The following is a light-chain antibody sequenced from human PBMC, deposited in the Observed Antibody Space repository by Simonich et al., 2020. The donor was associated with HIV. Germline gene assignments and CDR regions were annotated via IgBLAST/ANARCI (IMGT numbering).Light chain of an antibody. Sequence: QSVLTQPPSASGTPGQRVTISCSGSNSNIGSNTVNWYQQLPGTAPKLLIYRNNPRPSGVPDRFSGSKSGTSASLAISGLQSEDEADYYCAAWDDSLNGPVFGGGTKLTVL. J-gene: IGLJ2*01. CDR3: AAWDDSLNGPV. CDR2: RNN. V-gene: IGLV1-44*01. CDR1: NSNIGSNT.